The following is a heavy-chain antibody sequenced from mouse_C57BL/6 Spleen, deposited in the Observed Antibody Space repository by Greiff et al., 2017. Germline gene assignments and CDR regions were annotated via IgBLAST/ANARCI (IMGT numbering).Heavy chain of an antibody. V-gene: IGHV5-6*01. CDR3: ARQGYYGSSLDYFDY. Sequence: EVKLVESGGDLVKPGGSLKLSCAASGFTFSSYGMSWVRQTPDKRLEWVATISSGGSYTYSPASVKGRFAISRDNAKNTLYLQMSSLKSEDTAMYYCARQGYYGSSLDYFDYWGQGTTLTGSS. D-gene: IGHD1-1*01. CDR2: ISSGGSYT. J-gene: IGHJ2*01. CDR1: GFTFSSYG.